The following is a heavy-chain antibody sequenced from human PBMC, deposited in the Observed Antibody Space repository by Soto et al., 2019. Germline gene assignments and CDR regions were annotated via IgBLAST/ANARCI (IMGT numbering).Heavy chain of an antibody. D-gene: IGHD6-19*01. CDR2: IYYSGGT. V-gene: IGHV4-61*08. Sequence: SETLSLTCTVSGAALSSGGYFCTWVLQPPGKGLEWLVYIYYSGGTNYNPSLKSRVTISLDKSKSQFSLRLISVTAADTAVYYCKREQSDDNYFDTWGHGIMVTDSS. J-gene: IGHJ5*01. CDR1: GAALSSGGYF. CDR3: KREQSDDNYFDT.